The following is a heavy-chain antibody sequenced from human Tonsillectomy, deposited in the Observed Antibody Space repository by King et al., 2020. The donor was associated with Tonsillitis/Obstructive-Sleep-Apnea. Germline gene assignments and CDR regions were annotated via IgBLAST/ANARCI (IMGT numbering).Heavy chain of an antibody. J-gene: IGHJ4*02. CDR2: IYYSGST. D-gene: IGHD3-3*01. Sequence: VQLQESGPGLVKPSQTLSLTCTVSGGSISSGGYYWSWIRQHPGKGLEWIGYIYYSGSTYYNPSLKSRVTISVDTSKNQFSLKLSSVTAADTAVYYCARELLEGGQRPVGYFDYWGQGTLVTVSS. CDR3: ARELLEGGQRPVGYFDY. CDR1: GGSISSGGYY. V-gene: IGHV4-31*03.